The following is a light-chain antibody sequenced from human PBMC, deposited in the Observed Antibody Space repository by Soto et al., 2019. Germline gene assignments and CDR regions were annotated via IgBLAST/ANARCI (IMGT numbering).Light chain of an antibody. CDR2: VAS. Sequence: EIVLTHSPCTLSLSPLERATLSFMSSQSVISSYLAWYQQKPGQAPRLLMYVASSRATGIPDRFSGSGSATEFTLSISSLQPDDFATYYCQQYGTSSRTFGQGTKVDIK. CDR1: QSVISSY. V-gene: IGKV3-20*01. J-gene: IGKJ1*01. CDR3: QQYGTSSRT.